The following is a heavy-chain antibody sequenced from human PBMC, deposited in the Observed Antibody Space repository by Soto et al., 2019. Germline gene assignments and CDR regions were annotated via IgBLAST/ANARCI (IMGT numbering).Heavy chain of an antibody. CDR3: ARGNDSSGYYYPFFDY. CDR1: GGSISSGDYY. D-gene: IGHD3-22*01. J-gene: IGHJ4*02. CDR2: IYYSGST. Sequence: QVQLQESGPGLVKPSQTLSLTCTVSGGSISSGDYYWSWIRQPPGKGLEWIGYIYYSGSTYYNPSLKSRVTISVDTSKNQCSLKLSSVTAADTAVYYCARGNDSSGYYYPFFDYWGQGTLVTVSS. V-gene: IGHV4-30-4*01.